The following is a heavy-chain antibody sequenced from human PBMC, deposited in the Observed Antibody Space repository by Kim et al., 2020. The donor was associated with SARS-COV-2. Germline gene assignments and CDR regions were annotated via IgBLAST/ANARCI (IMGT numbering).Heavy chain of an antibody. Sequence: STIDADSVKGRFTISRDNAKTTLSLQMHSLGVEDTAVYYCVRIGPTWYFDLWGRGTLVTVSS. CDR3: VRIGPTWYFDL. CDR2: ST. J-gene: IGHJ2*01. V-gene: IGHV3-74*01.